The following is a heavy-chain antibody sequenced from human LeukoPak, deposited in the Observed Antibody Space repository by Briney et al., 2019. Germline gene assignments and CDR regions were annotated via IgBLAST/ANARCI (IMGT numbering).Heavy chain of an antibody. D-gene: IGHD3-10*01. J-gene: IGHJ4*02. Sequence: GGSLRLSCAASGFTLSSYAMSWVRQGPGKGLEWVSAISVSGNTYHADSVKGRFTISRDSSKNTLYLQMNSLRAEDTAVYYCARVGWFGEFLDYWGQGTLVTVSS. CDR3: ARVGWFGEFLDY. CDR2: ISVSGNT. CDR1: GFTLSSYA. V-gene: IGHV3-23*01.